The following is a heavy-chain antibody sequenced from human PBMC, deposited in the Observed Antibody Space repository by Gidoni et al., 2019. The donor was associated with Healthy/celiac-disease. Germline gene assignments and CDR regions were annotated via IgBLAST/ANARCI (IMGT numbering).Heavy chain of an antibody. CDR2: ISYDGSNK. V-gene: IGHV3-30*03. D-gene: IGHD1-26*01. CDR3: ARNGVGATSDY. CDR1: GFTFSSYG. J-gene: IGHJ4*02. Sequence: QVQLVESGGGVVQPGRSLRLSCAASGFTFSSYGMHWVRQAPGKGLEWVAVISYDGSNKYYADSVKGRFTISRDNSKNTLYLQMNSLRAEDTAVYYCARNGVGATSDYWGQGTLVTVSS.